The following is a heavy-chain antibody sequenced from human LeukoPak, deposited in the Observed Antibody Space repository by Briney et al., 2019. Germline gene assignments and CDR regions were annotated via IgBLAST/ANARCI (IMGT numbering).Heavy chain of an antibody. CDR3: ARDEVQISSDTAMVCPDY. D-gene: IGHD5-18*01. Sequence: WASVKVSCKASGYTFTGYYMHWVRQAPGQGLEWMGWINPNSGGTNYAQKFQGRVTMTRDTSISTAYMELSRLRSDDTAVYYCARDEVQISSDTAMVCPDYWGQGTLVTVSS. J-gene: IGHJ4*02. CDR2: INPNSGGT. V-gene: IGHV1-2*02. CDR1: GYTFTGYY.